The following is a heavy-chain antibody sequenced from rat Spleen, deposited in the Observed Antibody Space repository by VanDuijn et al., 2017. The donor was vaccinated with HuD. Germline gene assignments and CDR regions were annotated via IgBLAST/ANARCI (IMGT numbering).Heavy chain of an antibody. D-gene: IGHD1-3*01. J-gene: IGHJ2*01. CDR3: ARHGLTTVAPDY. CDR2: ISPGGVST. V-gene: IGHV5-19*01. CDR1: GFTFSNYG. Sequence: EVKLVESGGGLVQPGRSLKLSCAASGFTFSNYGMHWIRQAPTKGLEWVTSISPGGVSTFYRDSVKGRFTISRDNAKSTLYLQMDSLRSEDTATYYCARHGLTTVAPDYWGQGVMVTVSS.